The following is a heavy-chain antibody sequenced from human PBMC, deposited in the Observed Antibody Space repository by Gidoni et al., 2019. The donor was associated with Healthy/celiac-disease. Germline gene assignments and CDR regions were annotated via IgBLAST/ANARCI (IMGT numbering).Heavy chain of an antibody. Sequence: EVQLVESGGGLVKPGGSLRLSCAASGFTFSNAWMSWVRQAPGKGLEWVGRIKSKTDGGTTDYAAPVKGRFTISRDDSKNTLYLQMNSLKTEDTAVYYCTTDPFRITIFGVVGGSDDAFDIWGQGTMVTVSS. CDR2: IKSKTDGGTT. J-gene: IGHJ3*02. D-gene: IGHD3-3*01. V-gene: IGHV3-15*01. CDR1: GFTFSNAW. CDR3: TTDPFRITIFGVVGGSDDAFDI.